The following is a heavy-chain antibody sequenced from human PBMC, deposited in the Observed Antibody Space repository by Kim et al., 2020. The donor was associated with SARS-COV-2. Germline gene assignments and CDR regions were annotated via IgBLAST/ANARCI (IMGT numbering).Heavy chain of an antibody. Sequence: GGSLRLSCVASRFTFSSYAMTWVRQAPGKGLEWVSTIFGSGDGTYYANSVKGRFVVSRDNSKNTLSLQMNNLRGDDTAIYYCATNVHSTSVTFLWYFDLWGRGTSVTVSS. J-gene: IGHJ2*01. CDR1: RFTFSSYA. V-gene: IGHV3-23*01. D-gene: IGHD2-2*01. CDR3: ATNVHSTSVTFLWYFDL. CDR2: IFGSGDGT.